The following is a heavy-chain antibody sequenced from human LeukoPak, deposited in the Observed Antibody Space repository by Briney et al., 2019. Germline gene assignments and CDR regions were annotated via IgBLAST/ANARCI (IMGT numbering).Heavy chain of an antibody. CDR1: GFTFSGYS. CDR2: IDSNGIDK. D-gene: IGHD4-17*01. J-gene: IGHJ4*02. Sequence: PGGSLRLSCAASGFTFSGYSMNWVRQAPGKGPVWVSRIDSNGIDKRYADSVKGRFTISRDNAENTLYLQMHSLRAEDTALYYCARGGNYGSMDYWGQGTLVTVS. V-gene: IGHV3-74*01. CDR3: ARGGNYGSMDY.